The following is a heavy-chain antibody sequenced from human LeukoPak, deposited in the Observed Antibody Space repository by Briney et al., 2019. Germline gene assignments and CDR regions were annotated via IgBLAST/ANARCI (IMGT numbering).Heavy chain of an antibody. CDR1: GFTFSDYW. CDR3: ARAGILWGDY. Sequence: PGGSLRLSCAASGFTFSDYWMSRVRQAPGKGLEWVANIQQDGSEKYYVDSVKGRFTISRDNAKNSLYLQMNSLRAEDTAVYYCARAGILWGDYWGQGTLVTVSS. CDR2: IQQDGSEK. D-gene: IGHD2-15*01. V-gene: IGHV3-7*01. J-gene: IGHJ4*02.